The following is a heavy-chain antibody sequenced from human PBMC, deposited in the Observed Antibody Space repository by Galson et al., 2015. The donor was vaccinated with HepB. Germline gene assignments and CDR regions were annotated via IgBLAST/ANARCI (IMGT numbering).Heavy chain of an antibody. CDR2: MNPNSGNT. CDR1: GYTFTSYD. Sequence: SVKVSCKASGYTFTSYDINWVRQATGQGLEWMGWMNPNSGNTGYAQKFQGRVTITRNTSISTAYMELSSLRSEDTAVYYCARVRSSSWAPPNWFDPWGQGTLVTVSS. J-gene: IGHJ5*02. V-gene: IGHV1-8*01. D-gene: IGHD6-13*01. CDR3: ARVRSSSWAPPNWFDP.